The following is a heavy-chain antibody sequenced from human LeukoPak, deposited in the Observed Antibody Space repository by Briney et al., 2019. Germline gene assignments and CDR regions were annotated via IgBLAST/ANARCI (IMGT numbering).Heavy chain of an antibody. CDR1: GGSISSYY. J-gene: IGHJ3*02. Sequence: PSETPSLTRTVSGGSISSYYWSWIRQPPGKGLEWIGYISYRGSTKNNPSLKSRVTISVDTSKSQFSLKLTSVTAADTAVYYCAREGSGSFPDAFDIWGQGTMVTVSS. D-gene: IGHD3-10*01. CDR3: AREGSGSFPDAFDI. V-gene: IGHV4-59*01. CDR2: ISYRGST.